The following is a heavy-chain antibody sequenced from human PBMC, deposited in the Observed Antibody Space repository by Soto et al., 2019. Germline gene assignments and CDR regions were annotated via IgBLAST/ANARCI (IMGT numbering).Heavy chain of an antibody. CDR3: ARIPYTIFGPASHNWFDP. Sequence: SETLSLTCTVSGGSISSGGYYWSWIRQHPGKGLERIGYIYYSGSTYYNPSLKSRVTISVDTSKNQFSLKLSSVTAADTAVYYCARIPYTIFGPASHNWFDPWGQGTLVTISS. D-gene: IGHD3-3*01. V-gene: IGHV4-31*03. J-gene: IGHJ5*02. CDR1: GGSISSGGYY. CDR2: IYYSGST.